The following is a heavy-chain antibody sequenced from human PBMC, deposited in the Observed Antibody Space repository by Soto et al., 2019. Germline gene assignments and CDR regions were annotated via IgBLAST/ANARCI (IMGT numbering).Heavy chain of an antibody. D-gene: IGHD3-16*02. CDR2: IYYSGST. CDR1: GGSISSGGYY. Sequence: QVQLQESGPGLVKPSQTLSLTCTVSGGSISSGGYYWSWIGQHPGKGLEWIGYIYYSGSTYYNPSLKSRVTISVDTSKNQFSLKLSSVTAADTAVYYCARDKRGITFGGVIVMGVGMDVWGQGTTVTVSS. J-gene: IGHJ6*02. CDR3: ARDKRGITFGGVIVMGVGMDV. V-gene: IGHV4-31*03.